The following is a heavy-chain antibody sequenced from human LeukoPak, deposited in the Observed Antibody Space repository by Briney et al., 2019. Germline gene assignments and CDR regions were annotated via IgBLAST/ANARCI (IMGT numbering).Heavy chain of an antibody. CDR2: ISSSGSTK. D-gene: IGHD3-10*01. V-gene: IGHV3-11*01. CDR1: GFTFSDYY. J-gene: IGHJ4*02. CDR3: ARDSQRFGELLSSPDY. Sequence: GGSLRLSCVAPGFTFSDYYMSWIRQAPGKGLEWVSYISSSGSTKYYADSVQGRFTISRDNAKDSVYLQMNSLRAEDTALYHCARDSQRFGELLSSPDYWGQGTLVTVSS.